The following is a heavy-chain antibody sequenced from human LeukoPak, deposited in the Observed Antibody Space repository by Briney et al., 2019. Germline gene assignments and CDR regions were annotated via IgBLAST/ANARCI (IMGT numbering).Heavy chain of an antibody. V-gene: IGHV1-46*01. CDR1: GYTFTSNY. Sequence: ASVKVSCKASGYTFTSNYIHWVRQAPGQGLEWMGMIYPRDGSTSYAQKFQGRVTVTRDTSTSTVHMELSGLRSEDTAVYYCARISSGYYTDYWGQGTLVTASS. J-gene: IGHJ4*02. D-gene: IGHD3-22*01. CDR2: IYPRDGST. CDR3: ARISSGYYTDY.